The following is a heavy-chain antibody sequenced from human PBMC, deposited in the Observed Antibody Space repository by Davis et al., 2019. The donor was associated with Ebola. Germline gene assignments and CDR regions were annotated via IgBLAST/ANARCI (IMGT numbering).Heavy chain of an antibody. CDR3: ARHVVGKVAGGSIDH. V-gene: IGHV4-34*12. CDR1: GGSFSGYY. CDR2: MFYSGST. D-gene: IGHD4-23*01. Sequence: MPSETLSLTCAVYGGSFSGYYWSWIRQPPGKGLEWIGSIGTMFYSGSTPYNPSLKSRVSISIDTSKNHFTLNLGSVTAADTAIYYCARHVVGKVAGGSIDHWGQGTLVTVSS. J-gene: IGHJ4*02.